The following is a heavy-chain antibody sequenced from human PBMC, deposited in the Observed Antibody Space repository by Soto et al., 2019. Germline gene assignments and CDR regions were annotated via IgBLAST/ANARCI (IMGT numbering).Heavy chain of an antibody. CDR1: GYTFTSYG. Sequence: ASVKVSCKASGYTFTSYGISWVRQAPGQGLEWMGWISAYNGNTNYAQKLQGRVTMTTDTSTSTAYMELRSLRSDDTAVYYCARDWDPDYGDYHPYYYYGMDVWGQGTTVTVSS. CDR3: ARDWDPDYGDYHPYYYYGMDV. CDR2: ISAYNGNT. D-gene: IGHD4-17*01. J-gene: IGHJ6*02. V-gene: IGHV1-18*01.